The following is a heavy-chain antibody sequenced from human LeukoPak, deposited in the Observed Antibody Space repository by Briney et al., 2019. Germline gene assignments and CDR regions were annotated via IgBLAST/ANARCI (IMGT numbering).Heavy chain of an antibody. Sequence: ASVKVSCKASAGTFSSYAISWVRQAPGQGLEWMGGIIPIFGTANYAQKFQGRVTITTDESTSTAYMELSSLRSEDTAVYYCATLTPCSGDDGGDRDYCGQGTLVTVSS. J-gene: IGHJ4*02. CDR2: IIPIFGTA. CDR1: AGTFSSYA. CDR3: ATLTPCSGDDGGDRDY. D-gene: IGHD2-15*01. V-gene: IGHV1-69*05.